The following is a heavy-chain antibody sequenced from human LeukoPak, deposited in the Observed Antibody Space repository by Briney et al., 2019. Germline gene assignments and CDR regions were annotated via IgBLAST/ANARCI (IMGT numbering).Heavy chain of an antibody. J-gene: IGHJ4*02. CDR2: VHLDGRT. D-gene: IGHD3-16*02. Sequence: PSETLSLTCGVSAGSISITNWGTWVRQPPGKGLDWIGEVHLDGRTNCNPSLESRVTISVDKYENHISLRLTSVTAAETALYYCAREAVFYRPLDCSGQGILVTVSS. V-gene: IGHV4/OR15-8*01. CDR1: AGSISITNW. CDR3: AREAVFYRPLDC.